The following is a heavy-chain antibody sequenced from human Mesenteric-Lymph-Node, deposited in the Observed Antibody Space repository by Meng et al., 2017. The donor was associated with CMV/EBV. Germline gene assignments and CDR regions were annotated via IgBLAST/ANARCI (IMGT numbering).Heavy chain of an antibody. J-gene: IGHJ4*02. V-gene: IGHV3-30-3*01. D-gene: IGHD1-26*01. CDR1: GFTFSSYA. CDR3: ARDGVRIVGATHFDY. Sequence: GGSLRLSCAASGFTFSSYAMHWVRQAPGKGLEWVAVISYDGSNKYYADSVKGRFTISRDNAKNSLYLQMNSLRAEDTAVYYCARDGVRIVGATHFDYWGQGTLVTVSS. CDR2: ISYDGSNK.